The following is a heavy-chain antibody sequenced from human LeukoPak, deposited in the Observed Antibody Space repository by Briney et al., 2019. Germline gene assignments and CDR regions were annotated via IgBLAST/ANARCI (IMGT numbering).Heavy chain of an antibody. CDR1: GYSFTTYW. CDR2: IYPGDSDT. Sequence: GESLKISCKGSGYSFTTYWIAWVRQMPGKGLEWMGIIYPGDSDTRYSPSFQGQVTISADKSMSTAYLQWSSLKASGTAMYYCARRGVGSSSSFRWFDPWGQGTLVTVSS. J-gene: IGHJ5*02. V-gene: IGHV5-51*01. CDR3: ARRGVGSSSSFRWFDP. D-gene: IGHD6-6*01.